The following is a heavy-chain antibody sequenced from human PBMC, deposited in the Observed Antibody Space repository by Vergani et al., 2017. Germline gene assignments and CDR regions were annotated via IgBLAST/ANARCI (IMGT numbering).Heavy chain of an antibody. CDR2: IIPIFGTA. CDR3: ARAKGGSDYGDYYYGMDV. CDR1: GGTFSSYA. Sequence: QVQLVQSGAEVKKPGSSVKVSCKASGGTFSSYAISWVRQAPGQGLEWMGGIIPIFGTANYAQKFQGRVTITADESTSTAYMELSSLRSEDTAVYYCARAKGGSDYGDYYYGMDVWGQGTTVTVSS. V-gene: IGHV1-69*12. D-gene: IGHD1-26*01. J-gene: IGHJ6*02.